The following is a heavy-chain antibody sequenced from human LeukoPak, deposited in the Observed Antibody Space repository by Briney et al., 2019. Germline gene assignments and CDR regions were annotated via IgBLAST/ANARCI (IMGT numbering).Heavy chain of an antibody. J-gene: IGHJ6*03. D-gene: IGHD4-17*01. Sequence: ASVKVSCKASGYTFTSYDINWVRQATGQGLEWMGWMNPNSGNTGYAQKFQGRVTMTRNTSISTAYVELSSLRSEDTAVYYCARGDTVTTWGTYYYMDVWGKGTTVTVSS. CDR2: MNPNSGNT. CDR3: ARGDTVTTWGTYYYMDV. CDR1: GYTFTSYD. V-gene: IGHV1-8*01.